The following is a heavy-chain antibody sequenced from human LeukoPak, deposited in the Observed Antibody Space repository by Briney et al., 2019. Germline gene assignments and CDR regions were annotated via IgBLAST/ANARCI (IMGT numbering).Heavy chain of an antibody. D-gene: IGHD3-22*01. CDR2: IYHSGNT. J-gene: IGHJ3*02. V-gene: IGHV4-38-2*02. Sequence: SETLSLTCTVSGYSITSGYYWGWIRQPPGKGLEWIGNIYHSGNTYYNPSLKSRVTISVDTSKNQFSLKLSSVTAADTAVYYCARDTMMDAFDIWGQGTMVTVSS. CDR3: ARDTMMDAFDI. CDR1: GYSITSGYY.